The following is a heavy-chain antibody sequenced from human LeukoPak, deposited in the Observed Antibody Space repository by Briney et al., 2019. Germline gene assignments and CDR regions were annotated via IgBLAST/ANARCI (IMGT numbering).Heavy chain of an antibody. CDR3: AREENIAEMWGLFDY. V-gene: IGHV3-30*04. CDR1: GFTFSSYA. Sequence: GGSLRLSCAASGFTFSSYAMHWVRQAPGKWLEWVAVISYDGSNKYYADSVKGRFTISRDNSKNTLYLQMNSLRAEDTAVYYCAREENIAEMWGLFDYWGQGTLVTVSS. J-gene: IGHJ4*02. CDR2: ISYDGSNK. D-gene: IGHD6-13*01.